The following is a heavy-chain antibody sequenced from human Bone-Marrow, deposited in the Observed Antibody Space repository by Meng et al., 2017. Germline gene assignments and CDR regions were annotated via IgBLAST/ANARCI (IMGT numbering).Heavy chain of an antibody. Sequence: GGSLRLSCAASGFTFSSYAMHWVRQAPGKGLEYVSAISSNGGSTYYANSVKGRFTISRDNSKNTLYLQMGSLRAEDMAVYYCARNRFGYYYGSGSYSGLSPYFDYWGQGTLVTGFS. J-gene: IGHJ4*02. CDR2: ISSNGGST. CDR1: GFTFSSYA. CDR3: ARNRFGYYYGSGSYSGLSPYFDY. V-gene: IGHV3-64*01. D-gene: IGHD3-10*01.